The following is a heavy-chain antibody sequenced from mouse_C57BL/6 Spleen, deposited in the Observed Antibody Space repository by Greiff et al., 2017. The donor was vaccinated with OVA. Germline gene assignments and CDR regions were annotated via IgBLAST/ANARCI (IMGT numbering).Heavy chain of an antibody. CDR2: INPSNGGT. Sequence: QVQLQQPGTELVKPGASVKLSCKASGYTFTSYWMHWVKQRPGQGLEWIGNINPSNGGTHYNEKFKSKATLTVDKSSSTAYMQLSSLTSEDAAVYYCARERVYDSGVYCDYGGQCTTRTDSS. CDR3: ARERVYDSGVYCDY. CDR1: GYTFTSYW. D-gene: IGHD2-12*01. V-gene: IGHV1-53*01. J-gene: IGHJ2*01.